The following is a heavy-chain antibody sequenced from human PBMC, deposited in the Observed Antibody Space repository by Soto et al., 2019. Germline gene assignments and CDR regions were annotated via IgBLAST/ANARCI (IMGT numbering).Heavy chain of an antibody. CDR1: GYTFTSYG. Sequence: SVKVSCKASGYTFTSYGISWVRQAPGQGLEWMGWISAYNGNTNYAQKLQGRVTMTTDTSTSTAYMELRSLRSDDTAVYYCARVRMVRGVIILLMDVWGQGTTVTVSS. CDR2: ISAYNGNT. D-gene: IGHD3-10*01. J-gene: IGHJ6*02. V-gene: IGHV1-18*04. CDR3: ARVRMVRGVIILLMDV.